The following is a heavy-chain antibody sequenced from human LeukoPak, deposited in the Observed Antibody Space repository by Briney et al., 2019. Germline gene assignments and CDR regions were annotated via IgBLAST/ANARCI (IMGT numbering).Heavy chain of an antibody. CDR3: AKDEGSSGPYYFDY. D-gene: IGHD6-6*01. J-gene: IGHJ4*02. CDR2: RRYDGSNK. V-gene: IGHV3-30*02. Sequence: GGSLRLSCAASGFTFSSYGMHWVRQAPGKGLEWVAFRRYDGSNKYYADSVKGRFTISRDNSKNTLYLQMNSLRAEDTAVYYCAKDEGSSGPYYFDYWGQGTLVTVSS. CDR1: GFTFSSYG.